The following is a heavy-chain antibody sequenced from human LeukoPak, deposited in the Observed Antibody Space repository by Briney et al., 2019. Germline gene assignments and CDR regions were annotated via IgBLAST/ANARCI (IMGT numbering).Heavy chain of an antibody. D-gene: IGHD3-10*01. V-gene: IGHV4-39*01. Sequence: SETLSLTCTVFGGPISTSSSYWGWIRQPPGKGLEWIGSIYYSGSTYYNPSLKSRVTISVDTSRNQFSLKLSSVSAADTAVYYCARGLGYGSGSYYLGFDMWGQGTMVTVSS. CDR1: GGPISTSSSY. J-gene: IGHJ3*02. CDR3: ARGLGYGSGSYYLGFDM. CDR2: IYYSGST.